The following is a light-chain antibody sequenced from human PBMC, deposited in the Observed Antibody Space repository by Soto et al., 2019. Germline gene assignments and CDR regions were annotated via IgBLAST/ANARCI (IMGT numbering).Light chain of an antibody. V-gene: IGKV3D-15*01. CDR2: GAS. J-gene: IGKJ4*01. CDR1: QSVSSSY. CDR3: QQYDDWLRLT. Sequence: EILLTQSPGTLSLSPGERATLSCRASQSVSSSYLAWYQQKPGQAPRLLIFGASSRATGIPARFSGSGSGTEFNLTISSLQSEDFAVYFCQQYDDWLRLTFGGGTKVDTK.